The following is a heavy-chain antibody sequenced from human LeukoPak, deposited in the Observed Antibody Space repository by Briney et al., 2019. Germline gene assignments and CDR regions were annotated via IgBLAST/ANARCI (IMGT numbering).Heavy chain of an antibody. CDR1: DDSISDYY. D-gene: IGHD3-16*01. V-gene: IGHV4-59*01. J-gene: IGHJ4*02. CDR3: TRGAGWLIDY. Sequence: SETLSLTCTVSDDSISDYYRGWIRQPPGKGLEWIGYFHNSGTSTYNPSPKSRVTISADTSKNQFSLKLDSLTTADTAVYYCTRGAGWLIDYWGQGILVTVSS. CDR2: FHNSGTS.